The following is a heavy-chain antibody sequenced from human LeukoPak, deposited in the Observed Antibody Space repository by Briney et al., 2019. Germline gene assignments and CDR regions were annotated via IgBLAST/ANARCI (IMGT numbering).Heavy chain of an antibody. D-gene: IGHD5-24*01. J-gene: IGHJ4*02. CDR2: MKQDGSEK. V-gene: IGHV3-7*01. Sequence: GGSLRLSCAASGFSFSTYWMTWVRQAPGKGLEWVANMKQDGSEKYYVDSVKGRFTISRDNAKNSLYLEMNSLRAEDTAMFYCARDRRDGYNVLDYWGQGTLVTVSS. CDR1: GFSFSTYW. CDR3: ARDRRDGYNVLDY.